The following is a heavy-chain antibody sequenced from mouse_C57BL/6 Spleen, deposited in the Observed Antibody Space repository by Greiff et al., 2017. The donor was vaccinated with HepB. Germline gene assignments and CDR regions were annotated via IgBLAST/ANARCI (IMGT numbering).Heavy chain of an antibody. CDR1: GFNIKDDY. CDR3: TTTVVAERIDY. D-gene: IGHD1-1*01. Sequence: EVQLQESGAELVRPGASVKLSCTASGFNIKDDYMHWVKQRPEQGLEWIGWIDPENGDTEYASKFQGKATITADTSSNTAYLQLSSLTSEDTAVYYCTTTVVAERIDYWGQGTTLTVSS. CDR2: IDPENGDT. V-gene: IGHV14-4*01. J-gene: IGHJ2*01.